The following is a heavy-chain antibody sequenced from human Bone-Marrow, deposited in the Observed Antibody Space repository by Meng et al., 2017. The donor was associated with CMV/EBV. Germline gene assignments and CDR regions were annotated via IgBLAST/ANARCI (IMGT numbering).Heavy chain of an antibody. Sequence: ASVKVSCKASGYTFTSYYMHWVRQAPGQGLEWMGIINPSGGSTSYAQKFQGRVTMTRDTSTSTVYMELSSLRSEDTAVYYCATRDQWLFHFDYWGQGTLVTVSS. CDR2: INPSGGST. CDR3: ATRDQWLFHFDY. J-gene: IGHJ4*02. CDR1: GYTFTSYY. D-gene: IGHD3-22*01. V-gene: IGHV1-46*01.